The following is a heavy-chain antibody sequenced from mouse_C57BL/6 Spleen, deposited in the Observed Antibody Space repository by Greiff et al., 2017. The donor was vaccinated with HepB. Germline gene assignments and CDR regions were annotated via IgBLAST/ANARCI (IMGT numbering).Heavy chain of an antibody. V-gene: IGHV5-9*01. CDR3: ARQGYDGYLFYAMDY. CDR2: ISGGGGNT. Sequence: EVKLMESGGGLVKPGGSLKLSCAASGFTFSSYTMSWVRQTPEKRLEWVATISGGGGNTYYPDSVKGRFTISRDNAKNTLYLQMSSLRSEDTALYYCARQGYDGYLFYAMDYWGQGTSVTVSS. D-gene: IGHD2-3*01. J-gene: IGHJ4*01. CDR1: GFTFSSYT.